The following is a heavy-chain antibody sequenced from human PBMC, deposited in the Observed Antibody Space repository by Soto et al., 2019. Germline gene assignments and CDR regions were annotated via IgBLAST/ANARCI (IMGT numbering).Heavy chain of an antibody. Sequence: SENRSLTCSVYGGSFSRYYWILLRQPPGKGLEWIGEINHSGSTNYNPSLKSRVTISVDTSKNQVSLKLSSVTAADTAVYYCARSPTNYYYGMDVWGQGTTVPVS. CDR1: GGSFSRYY. CDR3: ARSPTNYYYGMDV. J-gene: IGHJ6*02. CDR2: INHSGST. V-gene: IGHV4-34*01.